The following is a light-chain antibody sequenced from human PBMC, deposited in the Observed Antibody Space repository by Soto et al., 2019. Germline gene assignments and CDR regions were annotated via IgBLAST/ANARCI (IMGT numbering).Light chain of an antibody. V-gene: IGKV3-11*01. CDR1: QSVSSS. Sequence: PGEGATLSCRASQSVSSSLAWYQPKPGQAPRLLIYDASNRATGIPARFSGSGSGTDFTLTISSLEPEDFAVYYCQQRSNWPPITFGQGTRLEI. CDR2: DAS. CDR3: QQRSNWPPIT. J-gene: IGKJ5*01.